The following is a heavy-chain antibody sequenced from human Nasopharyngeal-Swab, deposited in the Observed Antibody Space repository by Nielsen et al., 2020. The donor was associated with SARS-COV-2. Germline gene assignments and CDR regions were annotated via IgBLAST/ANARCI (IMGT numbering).Heavy chain of an antibody. CDR1: GCSISSYY. Sequence: SETLSLTCPVPGCSISSYYWSWIRQPPGKGLEWIGYIYYSGSTNYNPSLKSRVTISVDTSKNQFSLKLSSVTAADTAVYYCARTGDLDIVVVPAALWAFDIWGQGTMVTVSS. J-gene: IGHJ3*02. CDR3: ARTGDLDIVVVPAALWAFDI. CDR2: IYYSGST. D-gene: IGHD2-2*03. V-gene: IGHV4-59*01.